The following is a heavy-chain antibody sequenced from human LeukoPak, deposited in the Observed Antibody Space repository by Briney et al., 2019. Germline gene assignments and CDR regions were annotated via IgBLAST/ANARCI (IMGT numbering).Heavy chain of an antibody. CDR1: GGTFSSYA. CDR3: ARDWRVVGAFDI. CDR2: IIPIFGTA. J-gene: IGHJ3*02. D-gene: IGHD1-26*01. Sequence: SVKVSCKASGGTFSSYAISWVRQAPGQGLEWMGGIIPIFGTANYAQKFPGRVTITTDESTSTAYMELSSLRSEDTAVYYCARDWRVVGAFDIWGQGTMVTVSS. V-gene: IGHV1-69*05.